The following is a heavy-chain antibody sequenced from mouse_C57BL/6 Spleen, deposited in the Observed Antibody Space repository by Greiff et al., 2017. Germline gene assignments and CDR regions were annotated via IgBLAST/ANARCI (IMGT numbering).Heavy chain of an antibody. CDR3: ARHEGGYGNYASWFAY. D-gene: IGHD2-10*02. CDR1: GYTFTEYS. CDR2: FYPGSGSI. J-gene: IGHJ3*01. V-gene: IGHV1-62-2*01. Sequence: VKLQQSGAELVKPGASVKLSCKASGYTFTEYSIHWVKQRSGQGLEWIGWFYPGSGSIKYNEKFKDKATLTADKSSSTVYMELSRLTSEDSAVYFCARHEGGYGNYASWFAYWGQGTLVTVSA.